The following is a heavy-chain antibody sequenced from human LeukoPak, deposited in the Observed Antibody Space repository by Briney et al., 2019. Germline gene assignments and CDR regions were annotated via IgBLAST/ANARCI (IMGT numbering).Heavy chain of an antibody. Sequence: SQTLSLTCTVSGGSISSGGYYWSWIRQHPGKGLEWLGYIYYSGSTYYNPSLKSRVTISIDTSKNQFSLKLSSVTAADTAIYYCARTCSGGSCYLAFDIWGQGTMVTVSS. CDR1: GGSISSGGYY. CDR2: IYYSGST. J-gene: IGHJ3*02. D-gene: IGHD2-15*01. V-gene: IGHV4-31*03. CDR3: ARTCSGGSCYLAFDI.